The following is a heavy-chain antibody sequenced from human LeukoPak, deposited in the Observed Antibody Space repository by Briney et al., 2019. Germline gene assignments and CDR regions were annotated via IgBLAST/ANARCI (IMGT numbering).Heavy chain of an antibody. V-gene: IGHV4-38-2*02. D-gene: IGHD5-12*01. CDR3: ARENRGYGFDF. J-gene: IGHJ4*02. CDR1: GDSISSGYY. Sequence: PSETLSLTCVVSGDSISSGYYWGWIRQPPGKGLEWIGTIYHTETTYYNPSLKSRVTISVDTSKNQFSLKLSSVTAGDTAVFYCARENRGYGFDFWGQGTLVTVSS. CDR2: IYHTETT.